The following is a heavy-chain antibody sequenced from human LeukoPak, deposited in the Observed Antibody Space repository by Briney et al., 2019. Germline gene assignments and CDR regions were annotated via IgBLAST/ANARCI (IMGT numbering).Heavy chain of an antibody. J-gene: IGHJ6*03. CDR1: GGSISSYY. CDR3: ARVVGSYYYYYMDV. D-gene: IGHD2-15*01. CDR2: IYYSGST. Sequence: SETLSLTCTVSGGSISSYYWSWIRQPPGKGLEWIGYIYYSGSTNYNPSLKSRVTISVDTSKNQFSLKLSSVTAADTAVYYCARVVGSYYYYYMDVWGKGTTVTVSS. V-gene: IGHV4-59*01.